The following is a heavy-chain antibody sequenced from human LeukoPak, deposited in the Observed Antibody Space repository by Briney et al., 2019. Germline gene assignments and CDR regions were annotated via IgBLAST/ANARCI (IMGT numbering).Heavy chain of an antibody. CDR1: GFTFSSYG. CDR2: ISYDGSNK. J-gene: IGHJ4*02. Sequence: PGGSLRLSCAASGFTFSSYGMHWVRQAPGKGREGVAVISYDGSNKYYADSVKGRFTISRDNSKTTLYLQMNSLRAEDTAVYYCAKDPVRVAGISGAFDYWGQGTLVTVSS. CDR3: AKDPVRVAGISGAFDY. D-gene: IGHD6-19*01. V-gene: IGHV3-30*18.